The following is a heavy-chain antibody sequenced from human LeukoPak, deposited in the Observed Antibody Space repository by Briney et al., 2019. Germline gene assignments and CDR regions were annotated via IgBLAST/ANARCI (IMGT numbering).Heavy chain of an antibody. CDR2: TYWNSNNI. J-gene: IGHJ5*02. CDR3: ARGRRWLQYGGRFDP. D-gene: IGHD5-24*01. CDR1: GFTFDDYA. Sequence: GGSLRLSCAASGFTFDDYAMHWVRQAPGKGLEWVSGTYWNSNNIGYADSVKGRFTISRDNAKNSLYLQMNSLRAEDTALYYCARGRRWLQYGGRFDPWGQGTLVTVSS. V-gene: IGHV3-9*01.